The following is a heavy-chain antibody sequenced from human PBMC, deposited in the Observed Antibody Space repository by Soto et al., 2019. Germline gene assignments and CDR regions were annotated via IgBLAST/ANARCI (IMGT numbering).Heavy chain of an antibody. J-gene: IGHJ5*02. CDR1: GASISGFY. V-gene: IGHV4-4*07. CDR3: VRDGTKTLRDWFDP. Sequence: SETLSLTCTVSGASISGFYWSWIRKSAGKGLEWIGRIYATGTTDYNPSLKSRVMMSVGTSKKQFSLKLRSVTAAGTAVYYCVRDGTKTLRDWFDPWGQGISVTVSS. D-gene: IGHD1-1*01. CDR2: IYATGTT.